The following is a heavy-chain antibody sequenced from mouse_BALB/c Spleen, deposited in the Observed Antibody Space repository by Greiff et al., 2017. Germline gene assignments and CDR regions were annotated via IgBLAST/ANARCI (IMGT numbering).Heavy chain of an antibody. CDR3: ARSTMIEHYYAMDY. J-gene: IGHJ4*01. V-gene: IGHV1-67*01. Sequence: QVHVKQSGPELVRPGVSVKISCKGSGYTFTDYAMHWVKQSHAKSLEWIGVISTYYGNTNYNQKFKGKATMTVDKSSSTAYMELARLTSEDSAIYYCARSTMIEHYYAMDYWGQGTSVTVSS. D-gene: IGHD2-4*01. CDR1: GYTFTDYA. CDR2: ISTYYGNT.